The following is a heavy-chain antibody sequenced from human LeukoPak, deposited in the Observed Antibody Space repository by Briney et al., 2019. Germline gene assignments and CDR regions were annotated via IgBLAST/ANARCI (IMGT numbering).Heavy chain of an antibody. Sequence: GGSLRLSCAASGFTFSSYAMSWVRQAPGKGLEWVSAISGSGGSTYYADSVKGRFTISRDNSKNTLYLQMNSMRAEDTAVYYCAKTLIAYCGGDCYSLDYWGQGTLVTVSS. D-gene: IGHD2-21*02. CDR2: ISGSGGST. J-gene: IGHJ4*02. CDR3: AKTLIAYCGGDCYSLDY. CDR1: GFTFSSYA. V-gene: IGHV3-23*01.